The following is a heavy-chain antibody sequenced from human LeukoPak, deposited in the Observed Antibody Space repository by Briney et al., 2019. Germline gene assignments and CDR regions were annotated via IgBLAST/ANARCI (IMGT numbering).Heavy chain of an antibody. CDR2: INTNTGKP. D-gene: IGHD2-2*01. CDR1: GYTFTSYA. J-gene: IGHJ4*02. CDR3: ARAASLDY. Sequence: GASVKVSCKASGYTFTSYAMNWVRQAPGQGLEWMGWINTNTGKPTYAQGFTGRFVFSLDSSVSTAYLQINSLNAEGTAVYYCARAASLDYWSQGTLVTVSS. V-gene: IGHV7-4-1*02.